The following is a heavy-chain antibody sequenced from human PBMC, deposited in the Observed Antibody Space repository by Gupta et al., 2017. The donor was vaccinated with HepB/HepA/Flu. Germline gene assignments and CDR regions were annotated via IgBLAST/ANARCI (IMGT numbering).Heavy chain of an antibody. V-gene: IGHV3-23*01. CDR2: ISGRGGST. CDR1: GFTFSSLA. J-gene: IGHJ5*02. CDR3: AKDHLVVVPAAIRGNWFDP. D-gene: IGHD2-2*02. Sequence: VQLLESGGGLVQPGGFLRPSCAASGFTFSSLALSWVRRAQGRGLGCVSAISGRGGSTYYADSVQGRFTISRDNSKNTLYLQMNSLRAEDTALYYCAKDHLVVVPAAIRGNWFDPWGQGTLVTVAP.